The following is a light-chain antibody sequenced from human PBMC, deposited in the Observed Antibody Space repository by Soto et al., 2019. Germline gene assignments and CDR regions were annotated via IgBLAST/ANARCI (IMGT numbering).Light chain of an antibody. CDR1: QSVSSN. J-gene: IGKJ2*01. CDR2: DAS. Sequence: EIVMTQSPATPSVSPGERATLSCRASQSVSSNLAWYQQQPGQPPRLLIYDASTRATDIPARFSGSGSGTEFTLTISSLQSEDFAVYYCQQYKSWLYTFGQGTKLEIK. CDR3: QQYKSWLYT. V-gene: IGKV3-15*01.